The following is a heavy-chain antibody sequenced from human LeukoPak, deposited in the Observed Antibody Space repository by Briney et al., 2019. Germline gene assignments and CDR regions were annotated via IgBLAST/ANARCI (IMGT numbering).Heavy chain of an antibody. Sequence: PSETLSLTCTVSGGSISSYYWSWIRQPPGKGLEWIGYIYYSGSTNYNPSLKSRGTISVDTSKNQFSLKLSSVTAADTAVYYCARDRVRGVISHYFDYWGQGTLVTVSS. J-gene: IGHJ4*02. CDR3: ARDRVRGVISHYFDY. V-gene: IGHV4-59*01. CDR1: GGSISSYY. CDR2: IYYSGST. D-gene: IGHD3-10*01.